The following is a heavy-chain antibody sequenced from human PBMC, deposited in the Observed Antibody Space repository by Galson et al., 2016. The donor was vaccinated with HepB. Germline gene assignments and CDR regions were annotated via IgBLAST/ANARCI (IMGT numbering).Heavy chain of an antibody. CDR3: ARERRGWYWGFCN. CDR1: DEYVSSSTYY. J-gene: IGHJ4*02. CDR2: IYYSGST. Sequence: ETLSLTCIVSDEYVSSSTYYWGWIRQPPGKGLEWIGTIYYSGSTYYNPSLKSRVTISVDTSKNQFSLKLSSVTAADMAIYYCARERRGWYWGFCNWGQGTLVTGSS. V-gene: IGHV4-39*02. D-gene: IGHD6-19*01.